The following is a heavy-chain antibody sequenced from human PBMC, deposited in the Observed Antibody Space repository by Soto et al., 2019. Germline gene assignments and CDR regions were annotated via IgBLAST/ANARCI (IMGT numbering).Heavy chain of an antibody. CDR2: IYYSGST. CDR3: ARDIEGSGWWFDL. CDR1: GGSISSYY. V-gene: IGHV4-59*01. Sequence: QVQLQESGPGLVKPSETLSLTCTVSGGSISSYYWSWIRQPPGKGLEWIGYIYYSGSTNYNPSLKSRITMSVDTSKKQFSLKLTSVTAADTAVYYCARDIEGSGWWFDLWGRGTLVTVSS. D-gene: IGHD2-15*01. J-gene: IGHJ2*01.